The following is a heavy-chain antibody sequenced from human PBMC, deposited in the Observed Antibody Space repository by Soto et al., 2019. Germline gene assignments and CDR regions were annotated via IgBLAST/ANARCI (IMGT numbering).Heavy chain of an antibody. J-gene: IGHJ3*01. Sequence: GGSLRLSCAASGFTFGKYAMNWGRQAPGKGLEWISSISDPGTSTYYANSVKGRFSMSRDNSKNTLFLQMNRLRADDTAVYFCAKSLVTPSDAFDLWGRGTLVTVSS. CDR3: AKSLVTPSDAFDL. CDR1: GFTFGKYA. D-gene: IGHD2-21*02. V-gene: IGHV3-23*01. CDR2: ISDPGTST.